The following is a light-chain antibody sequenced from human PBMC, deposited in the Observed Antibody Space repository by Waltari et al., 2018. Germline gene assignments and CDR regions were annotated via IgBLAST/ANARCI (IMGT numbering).Light chain of an antibody. J-gene: IGLJ7*01. CDR2: VNN. V-gene: IGLV6-57*04. CDR1: SGSIGRNY. Sequence: NFMLTQPHSVSESTGKTVTISCTRNSGSIGRNYVQWYQQRPGSAPISVIYVNNQRPSGVPDRFSGSIDSSSNSASLTISGLKTEDEGDYFCQSYDSNNHVVFGGGTHLTVL. CDR3: QSYDSNNHVV.